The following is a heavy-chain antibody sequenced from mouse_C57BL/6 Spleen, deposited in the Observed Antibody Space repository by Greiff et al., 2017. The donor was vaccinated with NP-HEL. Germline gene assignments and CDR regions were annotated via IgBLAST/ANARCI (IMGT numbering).Heavy chain of an antibody. CDR1: GYTFPSYW. J-gene: IGHJ2*01. V-gene: IGHV1-69*01. Sequence: VQLQQPGAELVMPGASVKLSCKASGYTFPSYWMHWVKQRPGQGLEWIGEIDPSDSYTNYNQKFKGKSPLTVDKSSSSAYMQISSLASEACAVYDCARRSYGSSYDYWGQGTTLTVSS. CDR2: IDPSDSYT. D-gene: IGHD1-1*01. CDR3: ARRSYGSSYDY.